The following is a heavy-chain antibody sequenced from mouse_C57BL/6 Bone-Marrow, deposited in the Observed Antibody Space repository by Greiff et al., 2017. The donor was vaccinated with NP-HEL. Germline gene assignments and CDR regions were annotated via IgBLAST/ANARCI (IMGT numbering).Heavy chain of an antibody. CDR3: ARPGSSYAYYYAMDY. CDR1: GYTFTSYW. J-gene: IGHJ4*01. D-gene: IGHD1-1*01. CDR2: IDPSDSYT. Sequence: VQLQQPGAELVMPGASVKLSCKASGYTFTSYWMHWVKQRPGQGLEWIGEIDPSDSYTNYNQKFKGKSTLTVDKSSSTAYMQLSSLTSEDSAVYYCARPGSSYAYYYAMDYWGQGTSVTVSS. V-gene: IGHV1-69*01.